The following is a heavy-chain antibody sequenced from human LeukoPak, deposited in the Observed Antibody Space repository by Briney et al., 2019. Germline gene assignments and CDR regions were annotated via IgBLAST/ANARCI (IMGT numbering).Heavy chain of an antibody. CDR1: GFTFSSYA. Sequence: GGSLRLSCAASGFTFSSYAMHWVRQAPGKGLEWVAVISYDRTNKYYADSAKGRFTISRDNSKYTLYLQMNSLRAEDTAVYYCATGYDTSGYPNWFDPWGQGTLVTVSS. CDR2: ISYDRTNK. D-gene: IGHD3-22*01. CDR3: ATGYDTSGYPNWFDP. V-gene: IGHV3-30-3*01. J-gene: IGHJ5*02.